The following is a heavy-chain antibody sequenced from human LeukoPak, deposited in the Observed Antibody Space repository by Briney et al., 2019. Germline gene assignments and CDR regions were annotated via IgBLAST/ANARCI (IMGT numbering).Heavy chain of an antibody. CDR1: GDSISSRT. J-gene: IGHJ5*02. CDR2: ILYSGGT. CDR3: VEYSTSSGWLDP. V-gene: IGHV4-39*01. Sequence: SETLSLTCTVSGDSISSRTWGWIRLPPEKGLEWIGVILYSGGTQYSPALESRVTISVDTAKNQFSLKLTSVTAADTAVYHCVEYSTSSGWLDPWGQGTLVTVSS. D-gene: IGHD6-6*01.